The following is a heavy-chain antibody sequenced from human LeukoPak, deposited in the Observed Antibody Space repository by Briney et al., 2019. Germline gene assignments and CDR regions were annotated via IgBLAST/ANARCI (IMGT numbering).Heavy chain of an antibody. J-gene: IGHJ4*02. CDR1: GLTFSSYG. Sequence: GGSLRLSCAASGLTFSSYGMHWVRQAPGKGLEWVAFIRYDGSNKYYADSVKGRFTISRDNSKNTLYLQMNSLRAEDTAVYYCATDIAAAGTGGYWGQGTLVTVSS. CDR2: IRYDGSNK. V-gene: IGHV3-30*02. CDR3: ATDIAAAGTGGY. D-gene: IGHD6-13*01.